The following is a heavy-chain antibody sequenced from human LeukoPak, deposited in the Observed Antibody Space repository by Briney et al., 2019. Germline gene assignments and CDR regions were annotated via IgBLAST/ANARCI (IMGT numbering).Heavy chain of an antibody. CDR2: INHSGST. V-gene: IGHV4-34*01. CDR3: ASLRILSGYPIDYFES. D-gene: IGHD3-9*01. Sequence: SETLSLTCAVYGGPFSGYYWSWIRQPPGKGLEWIGEINHSGSTNYNPSLKSRVTMSVDTSKSQFSLKLTSVTAADTAIYYCASLRILSGYPIDYFESWGQGAQVTVSS. J-gene: IGHJ4*02. CDR1: GGPFSGYY.